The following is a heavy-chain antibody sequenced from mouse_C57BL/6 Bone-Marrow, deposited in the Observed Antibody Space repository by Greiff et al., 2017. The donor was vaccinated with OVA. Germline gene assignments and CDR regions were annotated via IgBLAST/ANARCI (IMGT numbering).Heavy chain of an antibody. D-gene: IGHD1-1*01. V-gene: IGHV8-12*01. J-gene: IGHJ4*01. CDR1: GFSLSTSGMG. CDR2: IYWDDDK. CDR3: ARVITTEAMDY. Sequence: QVTLKVSGPGILQSSQTLSLTCSFSGFSLSTSGMGVSWIRQPSGKGLEWLAHIYWDDDKRYNPSLTSRPTISQATSRNQVFLKITSVDTADTATDYCARVITTEAMDYWGQGTSVTVSS.